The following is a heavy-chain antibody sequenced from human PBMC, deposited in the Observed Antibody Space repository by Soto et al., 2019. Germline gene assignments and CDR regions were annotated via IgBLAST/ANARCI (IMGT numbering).Heavy chain of an antibody. CDR1: GFTFSSYG. D-gene: IGHD3-16*02. CDR2: ISHDGTDK. Sequence: GGSLRLSCAASGFTFSSYGMHWVRQAPGKGLEWVALISHDGTDKYYADSVKGRFTISRDNSKDTLFLHMDNLRPEDTGIYYCAKPTSFVTCFDSWGQGTLVTVSS. V-gene: IGHV3-30*18. J-gene: IGHJ5*01. CDR3: AKPTSFVTCFDS.